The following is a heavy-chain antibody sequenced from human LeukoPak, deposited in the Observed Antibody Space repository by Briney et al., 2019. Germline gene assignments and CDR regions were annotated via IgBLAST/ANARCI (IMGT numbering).Heavy chain of an antibody. V-gene: IGHV2-70*04. Sequence: SGPALVKPTQTLTLTCSFSGFSLSTSRMRVSWIRQPPEKALEWLARIDWDDDKFYSTSLKTRLTISKDTSKNQVVLTMTNMDPVDTATYYCARMCGEKDFDYWGQGTLVTVSS. J-gene: IGHJ4*02. D-gene: IGHD2-21*01. CDR2: IDWDDDK. CDR3: ARMCGEKDFDY. CDR1: GFSLSTSRMR.